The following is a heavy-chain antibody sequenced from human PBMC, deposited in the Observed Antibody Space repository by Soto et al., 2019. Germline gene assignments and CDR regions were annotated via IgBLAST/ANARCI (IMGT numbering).Heavy chain of an antibody. V-gene: IGHV3-30-3*01. CDR2: ISYDGSNK. D-gene: IGHD6-19*01. CDR1: GFTFSSYA. J-gene: IGHJ3*01. Sequence: QVQLVESGGGVVQPGRSLRLSCAASGFTFSSYAMHWVRQAPGKGLEWVAVISYDGSNKYYADSVKGRFTISRDNSKNTLYLQMNSLRAEDTAVYYCARAVAGPDAFDLWGQGTMVTVSS. CDR3: ARAVAGPDAFDL.